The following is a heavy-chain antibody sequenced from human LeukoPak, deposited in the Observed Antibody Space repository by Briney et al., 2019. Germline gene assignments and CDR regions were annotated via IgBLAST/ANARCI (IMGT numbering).Heavy chain of an antibody. Sequence: ASVKVSCKASGYTFTGYYMHWVRQAPGQGLEWMGWINPNSGGTNYAQKFQGRVTMTRDTSISTAYMELSRLRSGDTAVYYCARILAAVAGNRFDYWGQGTLVTVSS. V-gene: IGHV1-2*02. D-gene: IGHD6-19*01. CDR3: ARILAAVAGNRFDY. J-gene: IGHJ4*02. CDR1: GYTFTGYY. CDR2: INPNSGGT.